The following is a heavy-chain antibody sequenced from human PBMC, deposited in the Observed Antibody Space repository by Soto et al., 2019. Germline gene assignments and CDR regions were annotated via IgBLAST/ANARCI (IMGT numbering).Heavy chain of an antibody. V-gene: IGHV3-30-3*01. Sequence: GGSMRLSCAASGFSFSISPMHWVRQAPGKGPEWVALISYDGTNKFYADSVKGRFTISRDNSKSTLYLQVDSLRPEDAAVYYCARDPKTSGGQHWAFNYFDSWGQGTLVTVSS. D-gene: IGHD7-27*01. CDR3: ARDPKTSGGQHWAFNYFDS. J-gene: IGHJ4*02. CDR1: GFSFSISP. CDR2: ISYDGTNK.